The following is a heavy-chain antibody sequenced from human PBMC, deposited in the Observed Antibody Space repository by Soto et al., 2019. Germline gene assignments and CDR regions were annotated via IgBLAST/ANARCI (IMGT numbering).Heavy chain of an antibody. J-gene: IGHJ6*02. CDR1: GFTFSSYA. Sequence: QVQLVESGGGVVQPGRSLRLSCAASGFTFSSYAMHWVRQAPGKGLEWVAVISYDGSNKYYADSVKGRFTISRDNSKKKLDLQRTGMRAEDTAVYYCARAPRYVGLDVWGHGTTVTVSS. CDR2: ISYDGSNK. CDR3: ARAPRYVGLDV. D-gene: IGHD3-16*01. V-gene: IGHV3-30-3*01.